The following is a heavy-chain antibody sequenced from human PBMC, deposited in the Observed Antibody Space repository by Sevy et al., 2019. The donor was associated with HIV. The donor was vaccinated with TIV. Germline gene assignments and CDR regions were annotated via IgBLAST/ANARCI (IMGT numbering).Heavy chain of an antibody. J-gene: IGHJ6*01. CDR2: IIPIFGTA. V-gene: IGHV1-69*13. Sequence: ASVKVSCKASGGTFSSYAISWVRQAPGQGLEWMGGIIPIFGTANYPQKFQGRVTITADESTSTAYMELSSLRSEDTAVYYCARVRGVRNYYCHGMDLWGQGTTVTVSS. D-gene: IGHD3-10*01. CDR3: ARVRGVRNYYCHGMDL. CDR1: GGTFSSYA.